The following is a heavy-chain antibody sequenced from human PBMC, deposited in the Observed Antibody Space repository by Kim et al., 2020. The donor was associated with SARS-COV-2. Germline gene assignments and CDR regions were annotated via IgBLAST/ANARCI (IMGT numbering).Heavy chain of an antibody. Sequence: ASVKVSCKASGYTFTTYDINWVRQATGQGLEWMGWMNPNSGNTGYAQKFQGRVTMTRNTSISTAYMELSSLRSEDTAVYYCASPRVGATGNYFDYWGQGNLGTVSS. CDR3: ASPRVGATGNYFDY. J-gene: IGHJ4*02. D-gene: IGHD1-26*01. V-gene: IGHV1-8*01. CDR1: GYTFTTYD. CDR2: MNPNSGNT.